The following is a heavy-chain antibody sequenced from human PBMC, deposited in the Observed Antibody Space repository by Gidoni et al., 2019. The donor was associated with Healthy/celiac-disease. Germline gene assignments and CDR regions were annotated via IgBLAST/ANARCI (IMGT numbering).Heavy chain of an antibody. CDR2: LYSGGST. CDR3: ARGRKEYSSPPRAYYFDY. J-gene: IGHJ4*02. D-gene: IGHD6-6*01. Sequence: EVQLVESGGGLLQPGGSLRLPCAASGFTVSSTYMRGVRQAPWKGRELVSILYSGGSTYYADSVKGRFTISTDNSNNTLYLQMNSLRAEDTAVYYCARGRKEYSSPPRAYYFDYWGQGTLVTVSS. V-gene: IGHV3-66*01. CDR1: GFTVSSTY.